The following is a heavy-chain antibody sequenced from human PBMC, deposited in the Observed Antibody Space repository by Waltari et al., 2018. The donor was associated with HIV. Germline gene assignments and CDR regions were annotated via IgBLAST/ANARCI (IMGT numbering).Heavy chain of an antibody. J-gene: IGHJ6*02. V-gene: IGHV1-8*01. CDR3: ARGRNMIRGKYYYYYGMDV. D-gene: IGHD3-10*01. Sequence: QVQPVQSGPEVTKQGAAVKVSGKASGYTYTRYAVTWVRRATGQGLEWMGWMNPNSGNTGYAQKFQGRVTMTRNTSISTAYMELNSLRSEDTAVYYCARGRNMIRGKYYYYYGMDVWGQGTTVTVSS. CDR1: GYTYTRYA. CDR2: MNPNSGNT.